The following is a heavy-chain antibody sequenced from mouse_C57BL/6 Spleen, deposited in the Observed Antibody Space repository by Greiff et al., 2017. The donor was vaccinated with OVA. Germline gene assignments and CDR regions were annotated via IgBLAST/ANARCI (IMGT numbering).Heavy chain of an antibody. CDR3: ARRAYDGYSDYYAMDY. V-gene: IGHV1-18*01. D-gene: IGHD2-3*01. CDR1: GYTFTDYN. J-gene: IGHJ4*01. Sequence: EVKLVESGPELVKPGASVKIPCKASGYTFTDYNMDWVKQSHGKSLEWIGDINPNNGGTIYNQKFKGKATLTVDKSSSTAYMELRSLTSEDTAVYYCARRAYDGYSDYYAMDYWGQGTSVTVSS. CDR2: INPNNGGT.